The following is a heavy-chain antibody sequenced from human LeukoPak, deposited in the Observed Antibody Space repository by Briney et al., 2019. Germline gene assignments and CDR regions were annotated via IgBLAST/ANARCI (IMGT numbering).Heavy chain of an antibody. V-gene: IGHV3-9*03. CDR1: GFTFDDYA. CDR3: AKDSGIQSFDY. D-gene: IGHD5-18*01. Sequence: GGSLRLSCAASGFTFDDYAMHWVRQAPGKGLEWVSGISWNSGSIGYADSVKGRFTISRDNAKNSLYLQMNSLRAEDMALYYCAKDSGIQSFDYWGQGTLVTVTS. CDR2: ISWNSGSI. J-gene: IGHJ4*02.